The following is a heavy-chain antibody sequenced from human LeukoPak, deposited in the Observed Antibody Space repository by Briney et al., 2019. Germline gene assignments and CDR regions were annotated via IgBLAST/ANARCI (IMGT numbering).Heavy chain of an antibody. CDR3: ARRRLEGYYGSGSYYPHYGMDV. Sequence: PSETLSLTCAVYGGSFSGYYWSWIRQPPGKGLEWIGEINHSGSTNYNPSLKSRVTISVDTSKNQFSLKLSSVTAADTAVYYCARRRLEGYYGSGSYYPHYGMDVWGKGTTVTVSS. CDR2: INHSGST. D-gene: IGHD3-10*01. CDR1: GGSFSGYY. J-gene: IGHJ6*04. V-gene: IGHV4-34*01.